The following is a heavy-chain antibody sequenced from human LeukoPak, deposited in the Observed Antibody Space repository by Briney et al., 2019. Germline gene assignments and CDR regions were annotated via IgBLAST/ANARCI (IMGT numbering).Heavy chain of an antibody. J-gene: IGHJ4*02. CDR3: AREGRQASGYDWMGGEFDY. V-gene: IGHV1-18*01. CDR2: ISAYNGNT. CDR1: GYTFTTYG. Sequence: GASVKVSCKASGYTFTTYGITWVRQAPGQGLEWMGWISAYNGNTHYAQKFQGRVSMTADTSTSTAYMELRSLRSDDTAVYYCAREGRQASGYDWMGGEFDYWGQGTLVTVSS. D-gene: IGHD5-12*01.